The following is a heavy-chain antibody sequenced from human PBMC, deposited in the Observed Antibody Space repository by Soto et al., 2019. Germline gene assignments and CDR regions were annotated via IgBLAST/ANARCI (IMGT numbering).Heavy chain of an antibody. CDR3: ARALDLRWSYYCDY. Sequence: QVQLVESGGGVVQPGRSLRLSCAASGFTFSSYGMHWVRQAPGKGLEWVAVIWYDGSNKYYADSVKGRFTISRDNSKNTLYLQMNSLRAEDTAVYYCARALDLRWSYYCDYWGQGTLVTVSS. D-gene: IGHD2-15*01. CDR2: IWYDGSNK. J-gene: IGHJ4*02. CDR1: GFTFSSYG. V-gene: IGHV3-33*01.